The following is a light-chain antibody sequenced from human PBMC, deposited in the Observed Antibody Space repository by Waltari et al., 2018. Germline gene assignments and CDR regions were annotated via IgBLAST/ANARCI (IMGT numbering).Light chain of an antibody. J-gene: IGKJ1*01. CDR1: QSVSSR. Sequence: EIVMTQSPATLSLSPGERATLSCRASQSVSSRLVWYQQKPGQAPRLLIYGASSRATGIPDRFSGSGSGTEFTLTISSLESEDVAIYYCQQNSNWPWTFGQGTKVEIK. CDR3: QQNSNWPWT. V-gene: IGKV3D-15*01. CDR2: GAS.